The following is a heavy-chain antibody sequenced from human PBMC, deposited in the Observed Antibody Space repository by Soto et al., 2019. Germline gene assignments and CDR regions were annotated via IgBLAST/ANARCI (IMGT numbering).Heavy chain of an antibody. J-gene: IGHJ6*02. D-gene: IGHD4-17*01. CDR3: ARDPPFSGILRGTPLMDV. V-gene: IGHV1-18*04. CDR2: ISAYNGDT. Sequence: SVKVSCKASGYSFTTHGISWVRRAPGHGLEWMGWISAYNGDTHYVQRFQGRLTMTTDTSTSTAYMELRSLTSDDTAVYYCARDPPFSGILRGTPLMDVWGQGTTVTVSS. CDR1: GYSFTTHG.